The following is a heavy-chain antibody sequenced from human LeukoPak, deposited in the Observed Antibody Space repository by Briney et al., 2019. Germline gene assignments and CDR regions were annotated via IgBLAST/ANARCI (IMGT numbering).Heavy chain of an antibody. V-gene: IGHV4-59*01. J-gene: IGHJ2*01. D-gene: IGHD5-18*01. Sequence: PSETLSLTCSVSGGSISSYYWSWFRQTPGKGPEWIGYIYSSGSTKYNPSLKSRVTISVDRSKNQFSLKLNSVTAADTAVYYCARYWGVQLWPHWYFDLWGRGSLVTVSS. CDR3: ARYWGVQLWPHWYFDL. CDR2: IYSSGST. CDR1: GGSISSYY.